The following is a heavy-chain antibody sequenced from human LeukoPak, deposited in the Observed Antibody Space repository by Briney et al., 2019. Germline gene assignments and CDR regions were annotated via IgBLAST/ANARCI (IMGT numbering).Heavy chain of an antibody. Sequence: GESLKISCKGSGYRFTNYWIGWVRQMPGKGLEWMGVIYPGDSDTRYSPSFQCQVTISADKSIGTAYLQWSSLKASDTAMYYCAVLSSGWYDPRYNWFDPWGQGTLVTVSS. CDR3: AVLSSGWYDPRYNWFDP. CDR2: IYPGDSDT. J-gene: IGHJ5*02. D-gene: IGHD6-19*01. CDR1: GYRFTNYW. V-gene: IGHV5-51*01.